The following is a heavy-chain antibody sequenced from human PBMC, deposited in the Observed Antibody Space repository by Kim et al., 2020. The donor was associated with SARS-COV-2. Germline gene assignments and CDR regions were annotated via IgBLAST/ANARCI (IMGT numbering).Heavy chain of an antibody. Sequence: GGSLRLSCAASGFSFSSYGMSWVRQAPGKGLEWVSSISGRGGSTYYADSVKGRFTISRDSSRNTLYLQMNSLRAEDTAIYYCARGMYGYSGNSGADYWGQGTLVTVSS. J-gene: IGHJ4*02. CDR3: ARGMYGYSGNSGADY. CDR1: GFSFSSYG. CDR2: ISGRGGST. D-gene: IGHD1-26*01. V-gene: IGHV3-23*01.